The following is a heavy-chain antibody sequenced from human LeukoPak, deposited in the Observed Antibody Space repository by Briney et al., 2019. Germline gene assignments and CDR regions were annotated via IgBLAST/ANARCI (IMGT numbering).Heavy chain of an antibody. CDR1: GYIFTNNW. J-gene: IGHJ4*02. CDR2: IYPGDSDT. Sequence: GESLKISCKGSGYIFTNNWIGWVRQMPGKGLEWMGIIYPGDSDTRYSPSFEGQVTVSADKSISTAYLQWSSLKASDTAMYYCARQTRDGSGSRGYSFDFWGQGTLVTVSS. V-gene: IGHV5-51*01. D-gene: IGHD3-10*01. CDR3: ARQTRDGSGSRGYSFDF.